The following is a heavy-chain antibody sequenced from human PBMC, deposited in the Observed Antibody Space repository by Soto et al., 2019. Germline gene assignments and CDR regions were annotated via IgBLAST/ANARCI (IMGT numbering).Heavy chain of an antibody. Sequence: AASVKVSCKASGYTFTGYYMHWVRQAPGQGLEWMGWINPNSGGTNYAQKFQGRVTMTRDTSISTAYMELSRLRSDDTAVYYCASENSSSWPRDYYYGMDVWGQGTTVTVSS. D-gene: IGHD6-13*01. CDR2: INPNSGGT. J-gene: IGHJ6*02. V-gene: IGHV1-2*02. CDR1: GYTFTGYY. CDR3: ASENSSSWPRDYYYGMDV.